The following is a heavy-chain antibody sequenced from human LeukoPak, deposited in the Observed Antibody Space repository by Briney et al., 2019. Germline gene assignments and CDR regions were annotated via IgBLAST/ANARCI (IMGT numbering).Heavy chain of an antibody. CDR2: ISGSGGST. Sequence: GGSLRLSCAASGFTLSSYAMSWVRQAPGKGLEWVSAISGSGGSTYYADSVKGRFTISRDNSKNTLYLQMNSLRAEDTAVYYCAKGYSSSRDAFDIWGQGTMVTVSS. D-gene: IGHD6-13*01. CDR1: GFTLSSYA. J-gene: IGHJ3*02. CDR3: AKGYSSSRDAFDI. V-gene: IGHV3-23*01.